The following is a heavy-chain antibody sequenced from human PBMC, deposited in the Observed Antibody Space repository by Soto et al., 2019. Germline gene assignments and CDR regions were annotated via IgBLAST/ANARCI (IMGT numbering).Heavy chain of an antibody. J-gene: IGHJ3*01. CDR1: GFTFSDYA. Sequence: QVRLVESGGGVVRPGTSLRLSCAASGFTFSDYAFHWVRQAPGKGLEWVAVISDNARTRYFADSVKGRFTVSRDTSYSTLHLQMTSLRTEDTGVYFCARDPGGYPLGTFNVWGQGTTVIVSS. D-gene: IGHD2-8*02. CDR2: ISDNARTR. CDR3: ARDPGGYPLGTFNV. V-gene: IGHV3-30-3*01.